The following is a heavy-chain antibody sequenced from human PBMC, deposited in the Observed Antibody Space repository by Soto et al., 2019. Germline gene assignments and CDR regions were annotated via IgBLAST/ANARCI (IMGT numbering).Heavy chain of an antibody. CDR2: IIPIFGTA. J-gene: IGHJ5*02. V-gene: IGHV1-69*13. D-gene: IGHD6-6*01. CDR1: GGTFSSYA. Sequence: GASVKVSCKASGGTFSSYAISWVRQAPGQGLEWMGGIIPIFGTANYAQKFQGRVTITADESTSTAYMELSSLRSEDTAVYYCARIPVGSSSSLRWFDPWGQGTLVTVSS. CDR3: ARIPVGSSSSLRWFDP.